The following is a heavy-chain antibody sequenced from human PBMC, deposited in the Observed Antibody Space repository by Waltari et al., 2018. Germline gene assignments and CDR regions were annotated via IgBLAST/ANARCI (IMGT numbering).Heavy chain of an antibody. CDR1: GFTFSSYW. J-gene: IGHJ6*02. CDR3: ARDTPASRDYYGMDV. Sequence: EVQLVESGGGLVQPGGSLRLSCAASGFTFSSYWMSWVRQAPGKGLVWVSRINSDGSSTSYADSVKGRFTISRDNAKNTLYLQMNSLRAEDTAVYYCARDTPASRDYYGMDVWGQGTTVTVSS. CDR2: INSDGSST. V-gene: IGHV3-74*01.